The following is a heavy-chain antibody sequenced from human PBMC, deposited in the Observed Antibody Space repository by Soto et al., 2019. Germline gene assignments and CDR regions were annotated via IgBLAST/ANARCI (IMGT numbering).Heavy chain of an antibody. V-gene: IGHV3-13*01. D-gene: IGHD6-19*01. J-gene: IGHJ2*01. Sequence: EVQLVESGGGLVQPGGSLRLSCAASGFTFSSYDMHWVRQATGKGLEWVSAIGTAGDTYYPGSVKGRFTISRENAKNSLYLQMNSLRAGDTAVYYCARVIAVAGTYWYFDLRGRGTLVTVSS. CDR3: ARVIAVAGTYWYFDL. CDR1: GFTFSSYD. CDR2: IGTAGDT.